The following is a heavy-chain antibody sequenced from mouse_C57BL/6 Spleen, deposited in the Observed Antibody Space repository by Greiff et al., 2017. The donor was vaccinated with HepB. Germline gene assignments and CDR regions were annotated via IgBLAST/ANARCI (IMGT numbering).Heavy chain of an antibody. CDR1: GFTFSSYT. D-gene: IGHD2-4*01. CDR3: ARHDYDGGWYFDV. J-gene: IGHJ1*03. V-gene: IGHV5-9*01. Sequence: EVQRVESGGGLVKPGGSLKLSCAASGFTFSSYTMSWVRQTPEKRLEWVATISGGGGNTYYPDSVKGRFTISRDNAKNTLYLQMSSLRSEDTALYYCARHDYDGGWYFDVWGTGTTVTVSS. CDR2: ISGGGGNT.